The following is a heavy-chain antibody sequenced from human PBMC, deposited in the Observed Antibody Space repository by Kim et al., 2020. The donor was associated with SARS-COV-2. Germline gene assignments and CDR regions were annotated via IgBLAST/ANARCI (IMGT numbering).Heavy chain of an antibody. CDR3: AKVFLTMEIYYMDA. J-gene: IGHJ6*03. CDR2: ISGSGDRT. CDR1: GLTFSSYA. Sequence: GGSLRLSCAASGLTFSSYAMTWVRQAPGKGLEWVSGISGSGDRTNYADPVKGRFTISRVNSKHTLYLQMNSLRAEDTAVYYCAKVFLTMEIYYMDAWGKG. D-gene: IGHD3-10*01. V-gene: IGHV3-23*01.